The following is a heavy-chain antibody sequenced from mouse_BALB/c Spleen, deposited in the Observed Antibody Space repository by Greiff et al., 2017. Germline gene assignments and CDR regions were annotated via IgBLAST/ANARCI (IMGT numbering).Heavy chain of an antibody. Sequence: EVKLVESGAELVRSGASVKLSCTASGFNIKDYYMHWVKQRPEQGLEWIGWIDPENGDTEYAPKFQGKATMTADTSSNTAYLQLSSLTSEDTAVYYCSAEITTAEAWFAYWGQGTLVTVSA. J-gene: IGHJ3*01. CDR1: GFNIKDYY. CDR3: SAEITTAEAWFAY. V-gene: IGHV14-4*02. D-gene: IGHD1-2*01. CDR2: IDPENGDT.